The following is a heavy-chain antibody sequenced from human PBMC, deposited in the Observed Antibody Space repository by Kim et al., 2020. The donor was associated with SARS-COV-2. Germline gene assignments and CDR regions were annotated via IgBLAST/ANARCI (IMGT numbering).Heavy chain of an antibody. V-gene: IGHV1-2*05. D-gene: IGHD6-13*01. CDR2: INPNSGGT. Sequence: ASVKVSCKASGYTFTGYYMHWVRQAPGQGLEWMGRINPNSGGTNYAQKFQGRVTKTRDTSISTAYMELSRLRSDDTVVYYCARVDEQLGDAFDIWGQGTMVTVSS. CDR3: ARVDEQLGDAFDI. CDR1: GYTFTGYY. J-gene: IGHJ3*02.